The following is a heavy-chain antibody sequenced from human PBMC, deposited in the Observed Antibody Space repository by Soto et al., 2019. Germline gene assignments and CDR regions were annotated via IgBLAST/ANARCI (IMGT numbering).Heavy chain of an antibody. CDR1: GGTFSSYA. Sequence: QVQLVQYGAEVKKPGSSVKVSCKASGGTFSSYAISWVRQAPGQGLEWMGGIIPIFGTANYAQKFQGRVTMTADDSTSTAYMELSSLRPADTAVYYCARHGRQLVDYYYAMDVWAHGATVTVSS. CDR3: ARHGRQLVDYYYAMDV. CDR2: IIPIFGTA. D-gene: IGHD6-6*01. V-gene: IGHV1-69*12. J-gene: IGHJ6*02.